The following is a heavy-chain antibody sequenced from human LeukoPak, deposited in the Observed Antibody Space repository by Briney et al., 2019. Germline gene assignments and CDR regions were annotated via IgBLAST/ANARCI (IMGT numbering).Heavy chain of an antibody. D-gene: IGHD5-18*01. CDR1: GFTFSSDW. CDR3: ARDTGGGYSCYDC. Sequence: GGSLRLSCAASGFTFSSDWMTWSRQAPGKGLEWGANIKQDGSEKYYVDSVKGRFTISRGNAKNSLYLQMNSLRAEDTAVYYCARDTGGGYSCYDCWGQGTLVTVSS. J-gene: IGHJ4*02. V-gene: IGHV3-7*01. CDR2: IKQDGSEK.